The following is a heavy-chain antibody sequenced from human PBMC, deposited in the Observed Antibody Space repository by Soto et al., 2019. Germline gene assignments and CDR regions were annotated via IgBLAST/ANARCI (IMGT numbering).Heavy chain of an antibody. CDR1: GFTFSDYW. V-gene: IGHV3-74*01. Sequence: GSLXLSFAATGFTFSDYWMHWVRQAPGKGLVWVSRINSDGSTTNYADSVKGRFTISRDNAKNTLYLQMNSLRAEDTAVYYCARGNYYSMDVWGQGTTVTVSS. CDR2: INSDGSTT. CDR3: ARGNYYSMDV. J-gene: IGHJ6*02.